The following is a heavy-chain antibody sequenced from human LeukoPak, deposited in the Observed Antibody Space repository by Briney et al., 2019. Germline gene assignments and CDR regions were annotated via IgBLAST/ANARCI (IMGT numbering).Heavy chain of an antibody. CDR1: GFIFSDYD. Sequence: GGSLRLSCAASGFIFSDYDMNWVRQAPGQGLEWVALFSSLGSYKYYADSVKGRFTISRDNSKNTLYLQMNSLKTEDTAVYYCTTDTPVVTASLNWFDPWGQGTLVTVSS. D-gene: IGHD2-21*02. CDR3: TTDTPVVTASLNWFDP. V-gene: IGHV3-21*03. J-gene: IGHJ5*02. CDR2: FSSLGSYK.